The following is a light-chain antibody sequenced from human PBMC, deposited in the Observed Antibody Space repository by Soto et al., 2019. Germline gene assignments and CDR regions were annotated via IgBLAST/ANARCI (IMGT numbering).Light chain of an antibody. V-gene: IGLV2-14*01. Sequence: QSVLAQPASVSGSPGQSITISCTGTSSDVGGYNYVSWYQHHPGKAPKLIIYEVTHRPSGISNRFSGSKSGNTASLTISGLQIEDEADYYCSSYAVSGTVFGPGTKVTVL. CDR3: SSYAVSGTV. CDR1: SSDVGGYNY. CDR2: EVT. J-gene: IGLJ1*01.